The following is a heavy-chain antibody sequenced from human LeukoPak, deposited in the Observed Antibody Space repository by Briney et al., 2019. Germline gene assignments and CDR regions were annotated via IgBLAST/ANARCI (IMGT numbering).Heavy chain of an antibody. V-gene: IGHV4-59*01. J-gene: IGHJ5*02. CDR3: ARGIAAAGTRVNWFDP. CDR1: GGSFSGYY. Sequence: SETLSLTCAVYGGSFSGYYWSWIRQPPGKGLEWIGYIYYSGSTNYNPSLKSRVTISVDTSKNQFSLKLSSVTAADTAVYYCARGIAAAGTRVNWFDPWGQGTLVTVSS. D-gene: IGHD6-13*01. CDR2: IYYSGST.